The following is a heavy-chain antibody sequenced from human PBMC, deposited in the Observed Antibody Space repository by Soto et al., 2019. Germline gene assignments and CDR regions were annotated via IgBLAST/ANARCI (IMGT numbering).Heavy chain of an antibody. V-gene: IGHV3-72*01. J-gene: IGHJ4*02. D-gene: IGHD4-17*01. CDR3: ARATTVTDY. Sequence: EVQLVESGGGLVQPGGSLRLSCAASGLPFSDHYMDWVRQAPGKGLEWVGRTRNKANSHTTEYAASVKGRFTISRDDSKNSLYLQMNSLKVEDTAVYYCARATTVTDYWGQGALVTVSS. CDR2: TRNKANSHTT. CDR1: GLPFSDHY.